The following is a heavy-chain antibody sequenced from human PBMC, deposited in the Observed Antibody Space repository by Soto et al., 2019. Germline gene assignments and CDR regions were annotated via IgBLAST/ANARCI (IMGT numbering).Heavy chain of an antibody. V-gene: IGHV4-34*01. CDR3: ARGLPAIATHYFDY. J-gene: IGHJ4*02. CDR1: GGSFSGYY. CDR2: INHSGST. Sequence: QVQLQQWGAGLLKPSETLSLTCAVYGGSFSGYYWSWIRQPPGKGLEWIGEINHSGSTHYNSSPKSRVTISVDTSMNQFSLNLSSVTAADTPVYYCARGLPAIATHYFDYWAQGTLVTVSS. D-gene: IGHD6-6*01.